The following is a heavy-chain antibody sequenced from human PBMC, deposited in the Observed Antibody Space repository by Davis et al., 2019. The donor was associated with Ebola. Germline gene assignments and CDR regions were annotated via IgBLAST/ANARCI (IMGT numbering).Heavy chain of an antibody. CDR3: ARRIAGATGRFDP. J-gene: IGHJ5*02. CDR1: GFAFSNYW. CDR2: INNDGTIT. D-gene: IGHD1-26*01. Sequence: PGGSLRLSCEASGFAFSNYWMHWVRQVPGKGLVWVSRINNDGTITSYADSVKGRFTISRDNTKNTLHLRMTTLRDEDTAVYYCARRIAGATGRFDPWGQGTLVTVSS. V-gene: IGHV3-74*01.